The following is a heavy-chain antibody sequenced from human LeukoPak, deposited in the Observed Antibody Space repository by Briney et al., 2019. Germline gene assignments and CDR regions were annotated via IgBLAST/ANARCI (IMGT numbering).Heavy chain of an antibody. J-gene: IGHJ4*02. CDR1: GFTVSSNY. V-gene: IGHV3-53*01. CDR3: AKAPVGHCSGGSCYPFDY. D-gene: IGHD2-15*01. CDR2: IYSGGST. Sequence: GGSLRLSCVASGFTVSSNYMSWVRQAPGKGLEWVSVIYSGGSTYYADSVKGRFTISRDNPKNTLYLQMNSLRAEDTAVYYCAKAPVGHCSGGSCYPFDYWGQGTLVTASS.